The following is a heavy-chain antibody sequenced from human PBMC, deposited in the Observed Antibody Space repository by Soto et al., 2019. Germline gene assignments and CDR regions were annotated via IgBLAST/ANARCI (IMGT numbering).Heavy chain of an antibody. CDR2: ISAYNGNT. CDR1: GYTFTSYG. D-gene: IGHD3-10*01. CDR3: ARHYGSGSYLGSYFDY. V-gene: IGHV1-18*04. J-gene: IGHJ4*02. Sequence: WASVKVSCKASGYTFTSYGISWVRQAPGQGLEWMGWISAYNGNTNYAQKLQGRVTMTTDTSTSTAYMELRSLRSDDTAVYYCARHYGSGSYLGSYFDYWGQGTLVTVSS.